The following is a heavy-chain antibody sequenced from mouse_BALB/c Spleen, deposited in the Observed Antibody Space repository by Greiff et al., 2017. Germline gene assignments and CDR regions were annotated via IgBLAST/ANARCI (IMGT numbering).Heavy chain of an antibody. CDR1: GFTFSSYA. CDR2: ISSGGST. D-gene: IGHD2-10*02. J-gene: IGHJ3*01. V-gene: IGHV5-6-5*01. Sequence: EVKLVESGGGLVKPGGSLKLSCAASGFTFSSYAMSWVRQTPEKRLEWVASISSGGSTYYPDSVKGRFTISRDNARNILYLQMSSLRSEDTAMYYCARGQKYGNTWFAYWGQGTLVTVSA. CDR3: ARGQKYGNTWFAY.